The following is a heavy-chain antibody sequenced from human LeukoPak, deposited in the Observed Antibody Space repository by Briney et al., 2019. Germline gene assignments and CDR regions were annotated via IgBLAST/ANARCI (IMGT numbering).Heavy chain of an antibody. Sequence: ASVKVSCKASGYTFTGYYMHWVRQAPGQGLEWMGRINPNSGGTNYAQKFQGRVTMTRDTSISTAYMELSRLRSDDTAVYYCARGHYYYYHMDVWGKGTTVTVSS. V-gene: IGHV1-2*06. CDR1: GYTFTGYY. J-gene: IGHJ6*03. CDR2: INPNSGGT. CDR3: ARGHYYYYHMDV.